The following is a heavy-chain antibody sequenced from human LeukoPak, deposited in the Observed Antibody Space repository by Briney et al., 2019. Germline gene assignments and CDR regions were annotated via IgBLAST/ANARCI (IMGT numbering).Heavy chain of an antibody. CDR2: IIENGGET. V-gene: IGHV3-23*01. CDR3: AKDYEYNSNTWYFH. CDR1: GFTFSSYS. D-gene: IGHD6-13*01. Sequence: GGSLRLSCAASGFTFSSYSMNWVRQAPGKGLEWVSGIIENGGETYYADSVRGRFTISRGNSKNTLYLQMNSLRAEDTAVYYCAKDYEYNSNTWYFHWGRGTLVTVSS. J-gene: IGHJ4*02.